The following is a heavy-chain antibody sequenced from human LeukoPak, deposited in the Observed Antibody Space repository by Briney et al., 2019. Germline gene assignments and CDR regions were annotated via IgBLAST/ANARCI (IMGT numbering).Heavy chain of an antibody. CDR3: ASKSTDHGELRFDY. Sequence: SETLSLTCTISGDSTNTYFWSWIRQPPGKGLEWIGYIYYTGTTNYNPSLKSRVTISVDTSKNQFSLKVSSVTAADTGVYYCASKSTDHGELRFDYWGQGTQVTVSS. J-gene: IGHJ4*02. CDR2: IYYTGTT. CDR1: GDSTNTYF. D-gene: IGHD4-17*01. V-gene: IGHV4-59*01.